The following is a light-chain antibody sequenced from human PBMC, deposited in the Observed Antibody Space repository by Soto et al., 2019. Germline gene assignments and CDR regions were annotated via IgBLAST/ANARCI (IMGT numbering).Light chain of an antibody. J-gene: IGKJ1*01. V-gene: IGKV3-11*01. CDR2: DAS. Sequence: EIVVTQSPATLSLSPGERATLSCRASQSVSSYLAWYQQKPGQAPRLLIYDASNRATGIPARFSGSGSGTDFTLTISSLEPDDFATYYCQQYNSYSEAFGQGTKVDIK. CDR1: QSVSSY. CDR3: QQYNSYSEA.